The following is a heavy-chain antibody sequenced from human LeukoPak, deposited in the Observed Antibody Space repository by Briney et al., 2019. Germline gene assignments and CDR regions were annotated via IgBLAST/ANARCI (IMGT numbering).Heavy chain of an antibody. CDR2: ISYDGSNK. J-gene: IGHJ4*02. CDR1: GFTFRRHG. CDR3: AKDQSSSWSFDY. Sequence: GRSLRLSRAASGFTFRRHGMHWVRQAPGKGLEWVAVISYDGSNKNYADSVKGRFTISRDNSKNTLYLQMNSLRAEDTAVYYCAKDQSSSWSFDYWGQGTLVTVSS. V-gene: IGHV3-30*18. D-gene: IGHD6-13*01.